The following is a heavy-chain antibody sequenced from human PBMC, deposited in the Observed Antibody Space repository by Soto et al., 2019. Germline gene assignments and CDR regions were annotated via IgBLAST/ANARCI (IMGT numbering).Heavy chain of an antibody. Sequence: GASVKVSCKGFGYSFMKYGINWVRQAPGQGLEWVGWISPYSGYTHSAQKFHGRLTLTTDTAASTAYMELRILRSADTALYYCAREASVLIPAAQPSRFDSWRQGTLVPVSS. V-gene: IGHV1-18*01. CDR2: ISPYSGYT. D-gene: IGHD2-2*01. J-gene: IGHJ4*02. CDR1: GYSFMKYG. CDR3: AREASVLIPAAQPSRFDS.